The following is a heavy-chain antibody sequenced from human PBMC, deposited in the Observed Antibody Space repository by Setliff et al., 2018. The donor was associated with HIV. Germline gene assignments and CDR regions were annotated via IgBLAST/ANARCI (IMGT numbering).Heavy chain of an antibody. V-gene: IGHV3-23*01. CDR2: ITDGGGTT. CDR3: AKDHMGIYYYYYMDV. CDR1: GFIFSAYA. Sequence: GGSLRLSCAASGFIFSAYAMSWVRQGPEKGLEWVSAITDGGGTTYYADYVKGRFTISRDNSKNTLYLQRNSLRAEDTAVYYCAKDHMGIYYYYYMDVGGKGTTVTVSS. J-gene: IGHJ6*03. D-gene: IGHD1-26*01.